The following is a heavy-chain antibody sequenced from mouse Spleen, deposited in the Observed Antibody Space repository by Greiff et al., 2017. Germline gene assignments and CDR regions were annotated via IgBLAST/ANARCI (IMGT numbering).Heavy chain of an antibody. CDR1: GFNIKDDY. J-gene: IGHJ3*01. CDR2: IDPENGDT. CDR3: TTKGATDEGGFAY. Sequence: VQLQQSGAELVGPGASVKLSCTASGFNIKDDYMHWVKQRPEQGLEWIGWIDPENGDTEYASKFQGKATITADTSSNTAYLQLSSLTSEDTAVYYCTTKGATDEGGFAYWGQGTLVTVSA. V-gene: IGHV14-4*01.